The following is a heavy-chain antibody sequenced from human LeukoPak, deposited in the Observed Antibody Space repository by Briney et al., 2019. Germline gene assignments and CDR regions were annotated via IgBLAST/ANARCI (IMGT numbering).Heavy chain of an antibody. CDR2: ISYDGSNK. CDR1: GFTFSSYA. Sequence: GGSLRLSCAASGFTFSSYAMHWVRQAPGKGLEWVAVISYDGSNKYYADSVKDRFTISRDNSKNTLYLQMNSLRAEDTAVYYCARDGKGVLRFLEWLSPTDNWFDPWGQGTLVTVSS. V-gene: IGHV3-30-3*01. J-gene: IGHJ5*02. D-gene: IGHD3-3*01. CDR3: ARDGKGVLRFLEWLSPTDNWFDP.